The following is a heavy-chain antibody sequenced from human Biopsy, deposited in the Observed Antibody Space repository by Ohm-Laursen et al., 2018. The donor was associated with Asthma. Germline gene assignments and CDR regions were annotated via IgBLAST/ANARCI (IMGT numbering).Heavy chain of an antibody. CDR2: INWNDNK. CDR3: AHRRYGPSVEYYYDSSGYSPFDW. CDR1: GFSFTTYGVG. J-gene: IGHJ4*02. D-gene: IGHD3-22*01. V-gene: IGHV2-5*01. Sequence: TQTLTLTCTFSGFSFTTYGVGVGWIRQSPGKALEWLALINWNDNKRYSPSLKNRLTVTKDTSKNQVVLTLTNMDPVDTATYYCAHRRYGPSVEYYYDSSGYSPFDWWGQGSLVTVSS.